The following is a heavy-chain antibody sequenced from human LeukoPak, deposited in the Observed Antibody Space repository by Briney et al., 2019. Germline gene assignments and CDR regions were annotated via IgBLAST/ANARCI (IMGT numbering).Heavy chain of an antibody. CDR2: IRQDGSEK. V-gene: IGHV3-7*01. Sequence: GGSLRLSCAASGFIFSTQWMNWARQAPGKGLEWVASIRQDGSEKYYVDSVKGRFTISRDNAKNSLYLQMNSLRVEDTALYYCARTRGHYGMDVWGQGTTVTVSS. CDR3: ARTRGHYGMDV. D-gene: IGHD2-2*01. J-gene: IGHJ6*02. CDR1: GFIFSTQW.